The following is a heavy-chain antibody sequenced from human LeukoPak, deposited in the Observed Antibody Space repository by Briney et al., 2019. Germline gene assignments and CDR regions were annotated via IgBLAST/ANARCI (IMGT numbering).Heavy chain of an antibody. V-gene: IGHV3-48*03. J-gene: IGHJ4*02. D-gene: IGHD6-19*01. Sequence: PGGSLRLSCAASGFTFSSYEMNWVRQAPGKGLEWVSYISSSGSTIYYADSVKGRFTISRDNAKNSPYLQMNSLRAEDTAVYYGARESKIAVAGTGDYWGQGTLVTVSS. CDR3: ARESKIAVAGTGDY. CDR1: GFTFSSYE. CDR2: ISSSGSTI.